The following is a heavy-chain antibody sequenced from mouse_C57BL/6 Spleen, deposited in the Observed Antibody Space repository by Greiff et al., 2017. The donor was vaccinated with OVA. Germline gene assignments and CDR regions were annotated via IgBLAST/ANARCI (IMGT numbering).Heavy chain of an antibody. V-gene: IGHV1-4*01. CDR1: GYTFTSYT. J-gene: IGHJ3*01. CDR2: INPSSGYT. CDR3: ARDPFAY. Sequence: VHLVESGAELARPGASVKMSCKASGYTFTSYTMHWVKQRPGQGLEWIGYINPSSGYTKYNQKFKDKATLTADKSSSTAYMQLSSLTSEDSAVYYCARDPFAYWGQGTLVTVSA.